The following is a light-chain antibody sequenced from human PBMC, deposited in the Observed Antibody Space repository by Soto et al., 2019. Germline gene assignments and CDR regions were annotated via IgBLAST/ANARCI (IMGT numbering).Light chain of an antibody. CDR2: AAS. J-gene: IGKJ1*01. V-gene: IGKV1-39*01. CDR3: QQYYSYPT. Sequence: DIQMTQSPSSLSASVGDRVTITCRASQSISSYLNWYQQKPGKAPNLLIYAASSLQSGVPSRFSGSGSGTDFTLTISCLQSEDFATYYCQQYYSYPTFGQGTKVDIK. CDR1: QSISSY.